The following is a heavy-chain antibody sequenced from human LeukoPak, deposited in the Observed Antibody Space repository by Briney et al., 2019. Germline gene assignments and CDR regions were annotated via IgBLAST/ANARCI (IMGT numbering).Heavy chain of an antibody. J-gene: IGHJ4*02. D-gene: IGHD2-2*01. V-gene: IGHV3-30*18. CDR3: AKHLGSGYCTSASCREYFDH. Sequence: PGGSLRLSCVASGFTFSRYGMHWVRQAPGKGLEWVAVISYDGSNRYYADSMKGRFTISRDNSRNTVFLQVNSLRVDDTAVYYCAKHLGSGYCTSASCREYFDHWGQGTLVSVSS. CDR2: ISYDGSNR. CDR1: GFTFSRYG.